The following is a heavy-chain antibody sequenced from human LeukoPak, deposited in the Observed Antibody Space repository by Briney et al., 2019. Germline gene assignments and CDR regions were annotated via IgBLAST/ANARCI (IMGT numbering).Heavy chain of an antibody. J-gene: IGHJ3*02. V-gene: IGHV3-23*01. D-gene: IGHD2-21*02. CDR3: ARIYCGGDCLDSAPLSDAFDI. CDR1: GLTVSNYA. Sequence: GGSLRLSCGASGLTVSNYAMSWVRQAPGKGLEWVSTIIGSAVNTYYADSVKGRFTTSRDNSKNTLYLQVNSLRAEDTAVYYCARIYCGGDCLDSAPLSDAFDIWGQGTMVTVSS. CDR2: IIGSAVNT.